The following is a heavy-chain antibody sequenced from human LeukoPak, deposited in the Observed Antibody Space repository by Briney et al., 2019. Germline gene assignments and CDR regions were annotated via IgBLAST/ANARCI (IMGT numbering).Heavy chain of an antibody. Sequence: GGSLRLSCAASGFTSSTYWMSWVRQAPGKGLEWVANIKQDGSEKYYVDSVKGRFTISRDNAKNSLYLQMNSLRAEDTAVYYCARDRGSSGWYEFDYSGQGTLVTVSS. D-gene: IGHD6-19*01. V-gene: IGHV3-7*01. CDR3: ARDRGSSGWYEFDY. J-gene: IGHJ4*02. CDR1: GFTSSTYW. CDR2: IKQDGSEK.